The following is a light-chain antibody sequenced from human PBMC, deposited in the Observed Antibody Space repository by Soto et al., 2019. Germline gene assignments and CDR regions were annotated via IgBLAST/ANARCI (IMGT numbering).Light chain of an antibody. Sequence: QSVLTQPPSASGTPGQRVTISCSGSSSNIGSNSVNWYQQLPGTAPKLLIYSDNQRPSGVPERFSGSKSGTSASLAISGLQSEDEAEYYCAAWNDNMKGPAYVFGNGTKVTVL. CDR3: AAWNDNMKGPAYV. J-gene: IGLJ1*01. CDR1: SSNIGSNS. CDR2: SDN. V-gene: IGLV1-44*01.